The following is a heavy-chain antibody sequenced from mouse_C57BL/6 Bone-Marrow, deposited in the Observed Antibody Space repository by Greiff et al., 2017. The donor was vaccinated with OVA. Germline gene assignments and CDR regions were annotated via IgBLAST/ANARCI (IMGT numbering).Heavy chain of an antibody. V-gene: IGHV1-69*01. J-gene: IGHJ3*01. D-gene: IGHD1-1*01. CDR3: ARASGSSPWFAY. CDR1: GYTFTSYW. CDR2: IDPSDSYT. Sequence: QVQLQQPGAELVMPGASVKLSCKASGYTFTSYWMHWVKQRPGQGLEWIGEIDPSDSYTNYNQKFKGKSTVTVDKSSSTAYMQLSSLTSEDSAVYYCARASGSSPWFAYWGQGTLVTVSA.